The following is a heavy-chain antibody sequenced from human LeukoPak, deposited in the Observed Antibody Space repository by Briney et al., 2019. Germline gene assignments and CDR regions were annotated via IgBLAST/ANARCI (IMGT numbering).Heavy chain of an antibody. CDR2: MNPNSGNT. CDR1: GYTFTGYY. V-gene: IGHV1-8*03. Sequence: GASVKVSCKASGYTFTGYYIHWVRQAPGQGLEWMGWMNPNSGNTGYAQKFQGRVTITRNTSISTAYMELSSLRSEDTAVYYCARGSGQRLGAEYFQHWGQGTLVTVSS. D-gene: IGHD3-10*01. CDR3: ARGSGQRLGAEYFQH. J-gene: IGHJ1*01.